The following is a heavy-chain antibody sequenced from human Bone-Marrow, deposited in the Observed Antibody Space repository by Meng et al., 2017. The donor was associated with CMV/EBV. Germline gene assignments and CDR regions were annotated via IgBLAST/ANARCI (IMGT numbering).Heavy chain of an antibody. D-gene: IGHD3-3*01. J-gene: IGHJ6*02. CDR3: AKDVRSGVLRFLEWLLFFGMDV. CDR2: ISYDGSNK. V-gene: IGHV3-30-3*01. Sequence: LSLTCAASGFTFSSYAMHWVRQAPGKGLEWVAVISYDGSNKYYADSVKGRFTISRDNSKNTLYLQMNSLRAEDTAVYYCAKDVRSGVLRFLEWLLFFGMDVWGQGTTVTVSS. CDR1: GFTFSSYA.